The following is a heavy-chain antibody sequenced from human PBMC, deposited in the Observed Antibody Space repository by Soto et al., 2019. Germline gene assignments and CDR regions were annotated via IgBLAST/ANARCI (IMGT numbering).Heavy chain of an antibody. V-gene: IGHV3-23*01. J-gene: IGHJ4*02. D-gene: IGHD2-2*01. CDR3: AKDVVVVPAAMLDY. CDR2: IIGSGGST. CDR1: GFTFSSYA. Sequence: GGSLRLSCAASGFTFSSYAMSWVRQAPGKGLEWVSAIIGSGGSTYYADSVKGRFTTSRDNSKNTLYLQMNSLRAEATAVYYCAKDVVVVPAAMLDYWGQGTLVTVSS.